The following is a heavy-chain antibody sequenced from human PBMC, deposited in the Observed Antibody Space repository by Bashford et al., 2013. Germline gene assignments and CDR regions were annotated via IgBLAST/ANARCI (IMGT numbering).Heavy chain of an antibody. CDR2: IIPIFGTA. CDR3: ARDQGHAYCGGDCYSRFDY. D-gene: IGHD2-21*01. V-gene: IGHV1-69*13. Sequence: SVKVSCKASGGTFSSYAISWVRQAPGQGLEWMGGIIPIFGTANYAQKFQGRVTITADESTSTAYMELSSLRSEDTAVYYCARDQGHAYCGGDCYSRFDYWGQGTLVTVSS. CDR1: GGTFSSYA. J-gene: IGHJ4*02.